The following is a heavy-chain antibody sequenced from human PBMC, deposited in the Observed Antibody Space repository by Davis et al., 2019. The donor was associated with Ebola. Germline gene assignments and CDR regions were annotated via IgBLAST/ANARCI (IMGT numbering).Heavy chain of an antibody. D-gene: IGHD5-24*01. V-gene: IGHV4-34*01. CDR2: INHSGST. Sequence: MPSETLSLTCAVYGGSFSGYYWSWIRQPPGKGLEWIGEINHSGSTNYNPSLKSRVTISVDTSKNQFSLKLSSVTAADTAVYYCARFEMATIEGDDGFDIWGQGTMVTVSS. CDR3: ARFEMATIEGDDGFDI. J-gene: IGHJ3*02. CDR1: GGSFSGYY.